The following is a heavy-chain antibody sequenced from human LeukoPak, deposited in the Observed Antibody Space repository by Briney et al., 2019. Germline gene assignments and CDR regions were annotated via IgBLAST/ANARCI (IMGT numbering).Heavy chain of an antibody. CDR2: ICGSDGST. CDR1: GLTFSSYA. CDR3: AKGRGGSCYSSVDN. D-gene: IGHD2-15*01. J-gene: IGHJ4*02. Sequence: GGSLRLSCAASGLTFSSYAMSWVRQAPGKGLEWVSAICGSDGSTYYADSVKGRFTISRDNSKNTLYLQMNSLRAEDTAVYYCAKGRGGSCYSSVDNWGQGTLVTVSS. V-gene: IGHV3-23*01.